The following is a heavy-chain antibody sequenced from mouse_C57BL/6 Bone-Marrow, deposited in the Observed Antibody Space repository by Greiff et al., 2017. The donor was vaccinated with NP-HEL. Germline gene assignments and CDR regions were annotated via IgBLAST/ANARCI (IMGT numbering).Heavy chain of an antibody. D-gene: IGHD1-1*01. CDR3: ARCGYYYGSSFYYFDY. Sequence: QVQLQQPGAELVKPGASVKLSCKASGYTFTSYWMHWVKQRPGQGLEWIGMIHPNSGSTNYNEKFKSKATLTVAKSSSTAYMQLSSLTSEDSAVYYCARCGYYYGSSFYYFDYWGQGTTLTFSS. CDR2: IHPNSGST. J-gene: IGHJ2*01. CDR1: GYTFTSYW. V-gene: IGHV1-64*01.